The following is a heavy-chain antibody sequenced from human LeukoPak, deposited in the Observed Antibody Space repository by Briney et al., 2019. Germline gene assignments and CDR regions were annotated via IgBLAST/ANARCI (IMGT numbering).Heavy chain of an antibody. J-gene: IGHJ4*02. CDR2: IYYSGST. D-gene: IGHD3-9*01. Sequence: SQTLSLTCAVSGASISSYYWSWIRQPPGKGLEWIGYIYYSGSTNYNPSLKSRVTISVDTSKNQFSLKLSSVTAADTAVYYCARVQSDILTGYRDYFDYWGQRTLVTVSS. V-gene: IGHV4-59*01. CDR1: GASISSYY. CDR3: ARVQSDILTGYRDYFDY.